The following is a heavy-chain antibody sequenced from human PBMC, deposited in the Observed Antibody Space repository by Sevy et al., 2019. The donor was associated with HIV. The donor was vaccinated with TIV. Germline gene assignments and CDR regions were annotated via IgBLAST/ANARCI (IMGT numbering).Heavy chain of an antibody. CDR1: GFTVNSNY. V-gene: IGHV3-66*01. D-gene: IGHD5-18*01. J-gene: IGHJ4*02. CDR3: ARGKSGYGYALNY. Sequence: GGSVRLSCAASGFTVNSNYMTWVRQAPGKGLEGVSVIYSDGTTYHADSVKDRFTISRDNSKNTLYLQMNSLRAEDTAVYYCARGKSGYGYALNYWGQGTLVTVSS. CDR2: IYSDGTT.